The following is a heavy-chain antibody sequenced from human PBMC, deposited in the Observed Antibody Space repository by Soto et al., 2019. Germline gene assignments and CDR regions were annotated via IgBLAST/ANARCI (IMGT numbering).Heavy chain of an antibody. V-gene: IGHV4-31*03. D-gene: IGHD2-2*01. CDR2: IYHSGTT. CDR1: GGSISSGGYY. Sequence: QVQLQESGPGLVKPSQTLALTCTVSGGSISSGGYYWSWIRQHAEKGLEWIGYIYHSGTTYYNPSLKSRVTISVDTSKNQFSLKLTSVTAADTAVYYCARVRGNQLLEWFDPWGQGTLVTVSS. J-gene: IGHJ5*02. CDR3: ARVRGNQLLEWFDP.